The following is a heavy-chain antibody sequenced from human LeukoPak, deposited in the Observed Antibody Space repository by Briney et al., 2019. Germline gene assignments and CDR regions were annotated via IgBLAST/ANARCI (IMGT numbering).Heavy chain of an antibody. V-gene: IGHV4-31*03. Sequence: SETLSLTCTVSGGSISSGGYYWSWIRQHPGKGLEWIGYIYYSGSTYYNPSLKSRVTISVDTSKNQFSLKLSSVTAADTAVYYCARARGITIFGVVIPGGTSKYNWFDPWGQGTLVTVSS. CDR1: GGSISSGGYY. CDR2: IYYSGST. J-gene: IGHJ5*02. D-gene: IGHD3-3*01. CDR3: ARARGITIFGVVIPGGTSKYNWFDP.